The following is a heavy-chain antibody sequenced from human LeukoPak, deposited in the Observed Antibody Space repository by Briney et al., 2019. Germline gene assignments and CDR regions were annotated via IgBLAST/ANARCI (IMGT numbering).Heavy chain of an antibody. CDR2: INPKSGGT. CDR3: ASPQSTNCSSPPCLIYY. CDR1: GYTFTGFY. D-gene: IGHD2-2*01. V-gene: IGHV1-2*02. Sequence: ASVKVSCKASGYTFTGFYIHWVRQAPGQGLEWMGWINPKSGGTNYAQKFQGRVTLTRDTSITTAHMDLSRLGSDDTAVYYCASPQSTNCSSPPCLIYYWGQGTLVTVSS. J-gene: IGHJ4*02.